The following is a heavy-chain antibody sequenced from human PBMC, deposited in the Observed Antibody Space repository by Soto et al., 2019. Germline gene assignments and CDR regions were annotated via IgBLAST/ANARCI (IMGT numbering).Heavy chain of an antibody. D-gene: IGHD3-10*01. J-gene: IGHJ6*02. Sequence: SQTLSLTCAISGDSVSSNCAAWNWIMQSPSRGLEWLGRTYYRSKWYNDYAVSVKSRITINPATSKNQLSLQLNSVTPEDTAVYYCARDRGGSFRGVYYYYGMDFWGQGTTVTVSS. CDR1: GDSVSSNCAA. CDR2: TYYRSKWYN. V-gene: IGHV6-1*01. CDR3: ARDRGGSFRGVYYYYGMDF.